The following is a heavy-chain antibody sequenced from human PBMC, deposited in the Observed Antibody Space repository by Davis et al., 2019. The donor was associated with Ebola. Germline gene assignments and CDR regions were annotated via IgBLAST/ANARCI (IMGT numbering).Heavy chain of an antibody. CDR3: AKLGLRLGGDY. J-gene: IGHJ4*02. CDR2: ISNSGGST. V-gene: IGHV3-23*01. CDR1: GFTFSSYA. Sequence: GESLKISCAASGFTFSSYAMSWVRQAPGKGLEWVSTISNSGGSTYYADSVKGRFTISRDNSKNTLDLQMNSLRAEDTAIYYCAKLGLRLGGDYWGQGTLVTVSS. D-gene: IGHD5-12*01.